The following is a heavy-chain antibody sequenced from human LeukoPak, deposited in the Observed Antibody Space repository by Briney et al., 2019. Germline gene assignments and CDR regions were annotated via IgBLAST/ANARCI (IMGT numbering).Heavy chain of an antibody. D-gene: IGHD3-22*01. CDR3: ATGAYDSSGYYFPYFDY. CDR1: GYTFTGYY. Sequence: GASVKVSCKASGYTFTGYYMHWVRQAPGQGLEWMGWINPNSGGTNYAQKFQGRVTMTEDTSTDTAYMELSSLRSEDTAVYYCATGAYDSSGYYFPYFDYWGQGTLVTVSS. J-gene: IGHJ4*02. V-gene: IGHV1-2*02. CDR2: INPNSGGT.